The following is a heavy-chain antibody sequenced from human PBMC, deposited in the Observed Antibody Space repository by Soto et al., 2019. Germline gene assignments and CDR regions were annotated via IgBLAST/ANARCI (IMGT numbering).Heavy chain of an antibody. Sequence: QVQLVESGGGVVQPGRSLRLSCAASGFTFSSYGMHWVRQAPGKGLEWVAVISYDGSNKYYADSVKGRFTISRDNSKNTLYLQMNRLRAEDTAVYYCAPWFGAFDYCGQGTLVTVSS. J-gene: IGHJ4*02. CDR1: GFTFSSYG. D-gene: IGHD3-10*01. CDR2: ISYDGSNK. CDR3: APWFGAFDY. V-gene: IGHV3-30*03.